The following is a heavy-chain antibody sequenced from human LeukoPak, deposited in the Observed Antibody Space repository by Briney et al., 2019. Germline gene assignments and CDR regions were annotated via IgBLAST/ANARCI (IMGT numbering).Heavy chain of an antibody. CDR2: VNHSGSA. J-gene: IGHJ4*02. Sequence: PSETLSLTCAVYGGSFSHYYWIRLRQPPGKGLEWIGEVNHSGSAHYNPSLKSRVTMSLDTSKNQFSLRLNSVTAADTAVYYCATTSGHDFGVRQSDYWGQGTLVTVSS. D-gene: IGHD3/OR15-3a*01. CDR1: GGSFSHYY. V-gene: IGHV4-34*01. CDR3: ATTSGHDFGVRQSDY.